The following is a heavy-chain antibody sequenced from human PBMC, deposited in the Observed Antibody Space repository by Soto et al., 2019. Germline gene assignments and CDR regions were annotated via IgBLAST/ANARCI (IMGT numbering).Heavy chain of an antibody. V-gene: IGHV4-30-2*01. CDR3: ARGEGSYYYYYYGMDV. CDR2: IYHSGST. Sequence: PSETLSLTCAVSGGSISSGGYSWSWIRQPPGKGLEWIGYIYHSGSTYYNPSLKSRVTISVDTSKNQFSLKLSSVTAADTAVYYCARGEGSYYYYYYGMDVRGQGTTVTVSS. CDR1: GGSISSGGYS. D-gene: IGHD1-26*01. J-gene: IGHJ6*02.